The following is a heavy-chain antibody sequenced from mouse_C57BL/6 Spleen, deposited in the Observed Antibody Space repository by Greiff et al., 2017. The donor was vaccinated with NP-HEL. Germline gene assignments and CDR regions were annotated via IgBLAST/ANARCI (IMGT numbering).Heavy chain of an antibody. CDR3: AREAITTVVATPYYYAMDY. J-gene: IGHJ4*01. Sequence: LQQPGAELVKPGASVKLSCKASGYTFTSYWMHWVKQRPGRGLEWIGRIDPNSGGTKYNEKFKSKATLTVDKPSSTAYMQLSSLTSEDSAVYYCAREAITTVVATPYYYAMDYWGQGTSVTVSS. V-gene: IGHV1-72*01. CDR2: IDPNSGGT. D-gene: IGHD1-1*01. CDR1: GYTFTSYW.